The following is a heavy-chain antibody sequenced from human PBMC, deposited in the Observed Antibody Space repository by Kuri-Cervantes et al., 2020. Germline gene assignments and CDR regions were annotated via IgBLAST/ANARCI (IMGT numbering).Heavy chain of an antibody. CDR3: ARFYSSGWLNVHDAFDI. CDR2: TYYRSKWYN. CDR1: GDSVSTTSAA. D-gene: IGHD6-19*01. J-gene: IGHJ3*02. Sequence: SQTLSLTCAISGDSVSTTSAAWNWIRQSPSRGLEWLGRTYYRSKWYNDYAVSVKSRITINPDTSKNQFSLQLNSVTPEDTAVYYCARFYSSGWLNVHDAFDIWGQGTMVTVSS. V-gene: IGHV6-1*01.